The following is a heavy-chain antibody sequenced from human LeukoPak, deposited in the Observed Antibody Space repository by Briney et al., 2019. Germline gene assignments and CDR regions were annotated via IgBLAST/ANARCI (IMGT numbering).Heavy chain of an antibody. J-gene: IGHJ5*02. CDR3: VRGVGVSRFNYFDP. D-gene: IGHD6-13*01. V-gene: IGHV3-33*01. Sequence: PGRSLTLSCAASGFTFSSFGMHWVRKAPAKGLEWVAVIWYDASNKYYADSVKGRFTISRDNSKNTLFLQMNSLRDDDTAVYYCVRGVGVSRFNYFDPWGQGTLVIVSS. CDR2: IWYDASNK. CDR1: GFTFSSFG.